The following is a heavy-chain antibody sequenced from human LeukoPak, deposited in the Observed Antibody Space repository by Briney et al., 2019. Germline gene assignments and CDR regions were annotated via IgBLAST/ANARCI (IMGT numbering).Heavy chain of an antibody. CDR3: AGRDY. J-gene: IGHJ4*02. CDR2: VYTSGST. V-gene: IGHV4-4*07. CDR1: GAPISNYY. Sequence: SETLSLTCTVSGAPISNYYWSWIRQPAGKALEWIGRVYTSGSTTYNPSFRSRVTMSVDKSKNALSLKLTSVNAADTAVYYCAGRDYWGQGTLVTVSS.